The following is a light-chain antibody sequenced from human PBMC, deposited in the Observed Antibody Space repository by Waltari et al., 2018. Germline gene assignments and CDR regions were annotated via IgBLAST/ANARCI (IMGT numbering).Light chain of an antibody. Sequence: QSALTQPASVSGSPGQSITISCTGTSSDVGGYNYVSWYQQHPGKAPKLMIYEVSNRPSGGSNRCSGSKSGNTASLTISGLQAEAEADYYCSSYTSSSTRVFGGGTKLTVL. CDR1: SSDVGGYNY. CDR3: SSYTSSSTRV. CDR2: EVS. J-gene: IGLJ2*01. V-gene: IGLV2-14*01.